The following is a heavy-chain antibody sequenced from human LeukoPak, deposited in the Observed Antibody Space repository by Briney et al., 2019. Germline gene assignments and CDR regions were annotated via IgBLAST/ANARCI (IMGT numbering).Heavy chain of an antibody. D-gene: IGHD3-16*02. CDR3: ARGTVWESYRRSPNFDY. V-gene: IGHV4-34*01. CDR2: INHSGST. CDR1: GGSFSGYY. Sequence: PSETLSLTCAVYGGSFSGYYWSWIRQPPGKGLEWIGEINHSGSTNYNPSLKSRVTTSVDTSKNQFSLKLSSVTAADTAVYYCARGTVWESYRRSPNFDYWGQGTLVTVSS. J-gene: IGHJ4*02.